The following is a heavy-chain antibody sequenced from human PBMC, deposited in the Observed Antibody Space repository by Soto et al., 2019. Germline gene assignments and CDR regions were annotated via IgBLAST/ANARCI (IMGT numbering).Heavy chain of an antibody. CDR3: AREGSYGWDDC. Sequence: QVQLVQSGAEVRKPGASVKVSCKASGYTFSSHGIIWVRQAPGQGLEWMGWISGYNGNAKYAQRFQGRVTMTTDTSTSTVYMDLRSLGSDESAVYYCAREGSYGWDDCWGQGTLVTVSS. D-gene: IGHD2-15*01. CDR2: ISGYNGNA. V-gene: IGHV1-18*01. CDR1: GYTFSSHG. J-gene: IGHJ4*02.